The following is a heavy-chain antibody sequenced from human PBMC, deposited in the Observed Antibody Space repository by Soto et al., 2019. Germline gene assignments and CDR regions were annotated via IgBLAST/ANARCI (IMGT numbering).Heavy chain of an antibody. D-gene: IGHD6-19*01. J-gene: IGHJ4*02. CDR3: ARDPERVGQWLYYFDY. Sequence: ASVKVSCKASGYTFTGYYMHWVRQAPGQGLEWMGWINPNSGGTNYAQKFQGWVTMTRDTSISTAYMELGRLRSDDTAVYYCARDPERVGQWLYYFDYWGQGTLVPVSS. CDR2: INPNSGGT. V-gene: IGHV1-2*04. CDR1: GYTFTGYY.